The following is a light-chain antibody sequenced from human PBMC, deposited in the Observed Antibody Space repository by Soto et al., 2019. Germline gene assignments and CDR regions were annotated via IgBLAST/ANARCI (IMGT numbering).Light chain of an antibody. Sequence: EIVLTQSPGTLSLSPGERATLSCRASQSVSSSYLAWYQQKPGQAPRLLIYGASSRATGIPDRFSGSGSGTEFTPTISSLQSEDFAVYYCQQYNNWPPTFGQGTNVDIK. CDR2: GAS. CDR1: QSVSSSY. V-gene: IGKV3-20*01. J-gene: IGKJ1*01. CDR3: QQYNNWPPT.